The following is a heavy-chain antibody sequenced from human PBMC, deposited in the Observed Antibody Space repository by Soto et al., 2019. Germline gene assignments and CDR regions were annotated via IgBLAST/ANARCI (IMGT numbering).Heavy chain of an antibody. D-gene: IGHD2-15*01. Sequence: GGSLRLSCAASGFTFSSYAMSWVRQAPGKGLEWVSAISGSGGSTYYADSVKGRFTISRDNSENTLYLQMNSLRAEDTAVYYCAKGSGIFGRMDVWGQGTTVTVSS. V-gene: IGHV3-23*01. J-gene: IGHJ6*02. CDR3: AKGSGIFGRMDV. CDR2: ISGSGGST. CDR1: GFTFSSYA.